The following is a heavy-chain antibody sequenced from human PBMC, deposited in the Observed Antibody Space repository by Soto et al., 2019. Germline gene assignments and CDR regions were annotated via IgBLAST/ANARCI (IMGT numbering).Heavy chain of an antibody. Sequence: QVQLVESGGGVVQPGRSLRLSCTVSGFTFRSYGMHWVRQAPGKGLEWVAGISYDGSNEDYADSVKGRFTISRENSKNTLYLQMNSLSGEDTALYYCAKGLSVIQPWLMDAYWGQGTLVTVSS. CDR2: ISYDGSNE. V-gene: IGHV3-30*18. CDR3: AKGLSVIQPWLMDAY. J-gene: IGHJ4*02. CDR1: GFTFRSYG. D-gene: IGHD5-18*01.